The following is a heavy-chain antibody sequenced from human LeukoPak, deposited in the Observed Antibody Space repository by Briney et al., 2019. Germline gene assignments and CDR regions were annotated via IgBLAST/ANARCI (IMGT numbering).Heavy chain of an antibody. CDR2: MNPNSGNT. Sequence: GASVKVSCKASGYTFTSYDINWVRQATGQGLEWMGWMNPNSGNTGYAQKFQGRVTMTRNTSISTAYMELSGLRSEDTAVYYCARGLLAVAGTGVDYWGQGTLVTVSS. D-gene: IGHD6-19*01. J-gene: IGHJ4*02. CDR3: ARGLLAVAGTGVDY. V-gene: IGHV1-8*01. CDR1: GYTFTSYD.